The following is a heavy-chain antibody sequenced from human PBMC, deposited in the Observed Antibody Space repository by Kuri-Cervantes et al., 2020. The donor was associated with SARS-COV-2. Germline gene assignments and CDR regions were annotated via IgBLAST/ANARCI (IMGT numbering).Heavy chain of an antibody. CDR3: ARKGVVVPTPVGYYYAMDV. CDR2: IGTNNGNK. CDR1: GYSLTNYD. J-gene: IGHJ6*02. D-gene: IGHD2-2*01. V-gene: IGHV1-18*01. Sequence: ASVKVSCKASGYSLTNYDMIWVRQAPGQGLEWMGWIGTNNGNKVYAQKFQGRVTMTTDTSTNTASMELTSLRSDDTAVYYCARKGVVVPTPVGYYYAMDVRGQGTTVTVSS.